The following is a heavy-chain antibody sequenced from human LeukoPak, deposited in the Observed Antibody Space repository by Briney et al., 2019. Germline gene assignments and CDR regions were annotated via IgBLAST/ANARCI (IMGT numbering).Heavy chain of an antibody. CDR2: ISDYNGNT. D-gene: IGHD4-11*01. V-gene: IGHV1-18*01. Sequence: ASVKLSCKASGYTFTSYGVSWERQAPGQGLEGMGWISDYNGNTNYAQKLQGRGTMTTDTSTSTAYMELRSLRSDDAAVYYCARDLYRDSLPVSWFDPWGQGTLVTVSS. CDR3: ARDLYRDSLPVSWFDP. J-gene: IGHJ5*02. CDR1: GYTFTSYG.